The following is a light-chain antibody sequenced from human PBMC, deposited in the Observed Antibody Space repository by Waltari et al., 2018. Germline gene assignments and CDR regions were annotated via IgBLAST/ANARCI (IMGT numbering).Light chain of an antibody. CDR1: ALPTQY. CDR2: KDN. V-gene: IGLV3-25*03. Sequence: SYALTQLPSVSVSPGQTARITCFGHALPTQYVYWYQQKSGQAPILVIYKDNKRPSGIPERFSGSTSGTTKTLTISGVQAEDEADYYCQSSDISATWVFGGGTKLTVL. CDR3: QSSDISATWV. J-gene: IGLJ3*02.